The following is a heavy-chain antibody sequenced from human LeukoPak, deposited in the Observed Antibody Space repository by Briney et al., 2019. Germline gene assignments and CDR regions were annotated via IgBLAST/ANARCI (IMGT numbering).Heavy chain of an antibody. V-gene: IGHV1-8*01. Sequence: ASVKVSCKAFGYTFTGYDINWVRQATGQGLEWMGWMNPNSGNTGYAQRFQGRVTMTRNTSISTAYMELSSLRSEDTAVYYCARGRRARSSSSQNWFDPWGQGTLVTVSS. CDR2: MNPNSGNT. CDR1: GYTFTGYD. J-gene: IGHJ5*02. CDR3: ARGRRARSSSSQNWFDP. D-gene: IGHD6-13*01.